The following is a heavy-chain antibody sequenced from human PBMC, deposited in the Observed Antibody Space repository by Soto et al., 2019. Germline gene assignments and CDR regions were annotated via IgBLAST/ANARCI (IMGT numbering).Heavy chain of an antibody. Sequence: QLQLQESGPGLVKPSETLSLTCTVSGGSISSSSYYWGWIRQPPGKGLEWIGSIYYSGTTYYNPSLKARVTISVDTSTSQFSLKLSSVTAADTAVYYCARHRGYYDILTGYYTELNFDYWGQGTLVTVSS. D-gene: IGHD3-9*01. V-gene: IGHV4-39*01. CDR2: IYYSGTT. CDR3: ARHRGYYDILTGYYTELNFDY. CDR1: GGSISSSSYY. J-gene: IGHJ4*02.